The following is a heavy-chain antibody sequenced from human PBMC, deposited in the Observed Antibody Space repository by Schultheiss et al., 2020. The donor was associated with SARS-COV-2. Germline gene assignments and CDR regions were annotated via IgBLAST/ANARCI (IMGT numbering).Heavy chain of an antibody. J-gene: IGHJ4*02. D-gene: IGHD5-18*01. CDR3: ARGDFRGYSYGPFDY. Sequence: GGSLRLSCAASGFTFSSYAMHWVRQAPGKGLEWVAVISYDGSNKYYADSVKGRFTISRDNSKNTLYLQMNSLRAEDTAVYYCARGDFRGYSYGPFDYWGQGTLVTVSS. V-gene: IGHV3-30*04. CDR1: GFTFSSYA. CDR2: ISYDGSNK.